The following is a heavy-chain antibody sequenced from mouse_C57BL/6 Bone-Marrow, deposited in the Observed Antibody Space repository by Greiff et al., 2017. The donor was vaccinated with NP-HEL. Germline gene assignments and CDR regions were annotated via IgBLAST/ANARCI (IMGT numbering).Heavy chain of an antibody. Sequence: VKLVESGAELARPGASVKLSCKASGYTFTSYGISWVKQRTGQGLEWIGEIYPRSGNTYYNEKFKGKATLTADKSSSTAYMELRSLTSEDSAVYFCARWNPGFAYWGQGTLVTVSA. J-gene: IGHJ3*01. CDR1: GYTFTSYG. CDR2: IYPRSGNT. CDR3: ARWNPGFAY. V-gene: IGHV1-81*01.